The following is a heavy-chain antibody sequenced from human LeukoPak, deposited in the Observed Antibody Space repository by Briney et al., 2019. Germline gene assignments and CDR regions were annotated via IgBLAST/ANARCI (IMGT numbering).Heavy chain of an antibody. CDR1: GFTIGNYG. CDR3: AKDWGSSGWYNWFDP. J-gene: IGHJ5*02. V-gene: IGHV3-30*18. CDR2: ISHDGGSE. Sequence: GGSLRLSCVVSGFTIGNYGMHWVRQAPDKGLEWVAMISHDGGSEHYGDSVKGRFTISRDISKNTLYLHMSSLRAEDTAVYYCAKDWGSSGWYNWFDPWGQGTLVTVSS. D-gene: IGHD6-19*01.